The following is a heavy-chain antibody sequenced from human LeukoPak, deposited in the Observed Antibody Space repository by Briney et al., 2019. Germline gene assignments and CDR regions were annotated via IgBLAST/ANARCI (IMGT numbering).Heavy chain of an antibody. CDR1: GFSFSSYT. J-gene: IGHJ4*02. V-gene: IGHV3-48*01. CDR3: ARARGGGSHDDFDY. D-gene: IGHD1-1*01. Sequence: GGSLGLSCATSGFSFSSYTMNWVRQAPGKGLEWVSHINTVTNAIYYADSVKGRFTMSRDSAKNSVFLQMNSLRADDTAVYYCARARGGGSHDDFDYWGQGTLVTVSS. CDR2: INTVTNAI.